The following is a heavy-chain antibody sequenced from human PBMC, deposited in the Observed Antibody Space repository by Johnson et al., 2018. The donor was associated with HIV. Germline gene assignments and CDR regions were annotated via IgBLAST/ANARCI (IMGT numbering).Heavy chain of an antibody. CDR3: TTDYIVVGAFDI. CDR2: IKSKTDGGTI. D-gene: IGHD2-21*01. Sequence: MQLVESGGGLVKPGGSLRLSCAASGFSFSDYYMSWIRQAPGKGPECVGRIKSKTDGGTIDYATPVKGRFTTSRDDSKNTLYLQMNRLKTEDTAMYYCTTDYIVVGAFDIWGQGTMVTVSS. J-gene: IGHJ3*02. V-gene: IGHV3-15*01. CDR1: GFSFSDYY.